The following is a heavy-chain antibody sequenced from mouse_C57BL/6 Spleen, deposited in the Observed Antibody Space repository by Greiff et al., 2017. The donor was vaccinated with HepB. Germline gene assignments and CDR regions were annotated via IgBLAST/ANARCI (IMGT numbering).Heavy chain of an antibody. CDR3: ARGGLTTVGFDY. Sequence: QVQLQQPGAELVMPGASVKLSCKASGYTFTSYWMHWVKQRPGQGLEWIGEIDPSDSYTNYNQKFKGKSTLTVDKSSSTAYMQLSSLTSEDSAVYYCARGGLTTVGFDYWGQGTTLTVSS. CDR1: GYTFTSYW. D-gene: IGHD1-1*01. J-gene: IGHJ2*01. V-gene: IGHV1-69*01. CDR2: IDPSDSYT.